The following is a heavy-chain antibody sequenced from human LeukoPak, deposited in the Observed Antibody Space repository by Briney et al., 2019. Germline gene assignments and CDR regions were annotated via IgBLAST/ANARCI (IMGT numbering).Heavy chain of an antibody. CDR2: TSGSGGST. V-gene: IGHV3-23*01. D-gene: IGHD1-1*01. CDR1: GFTFSSYA. Sequence: SGGSLRLSCAASGFTFSSYAMSWVRRAPGKGLEWVSATSGSGGSTYYADSVKGRFTISRDNSKNTLYLQMNSLRAEDTAVYYCAKLESNFDYWGQGTLVTVSS. J-gene: IGHJ4*02. CDR3: AKLESNFDY.